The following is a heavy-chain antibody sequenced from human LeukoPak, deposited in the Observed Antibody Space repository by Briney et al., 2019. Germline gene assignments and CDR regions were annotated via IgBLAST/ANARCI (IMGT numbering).Heavy chain of an antibody. Sequence: SETLSLTCAVYGGSFSGYYWSWIRQPPGKGLEWIGEINHSGSTNYNPSLKSRVTISVDTSKNQFSLKLSSVTAADTAVYYCARGRRDNWFEPWGQGTLVTVSS. CDR2: INHSGST. CDR1: GGSFSGYY. V-gene: IGHV4-34*01. J-gene: IGHJ5*02. CDR3: ARGRRDNWFEP.